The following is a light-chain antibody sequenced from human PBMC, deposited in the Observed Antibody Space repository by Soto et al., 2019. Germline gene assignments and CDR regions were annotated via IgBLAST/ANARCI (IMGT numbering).Light chain of an antibody. CDR3: HQRQRWPRT. J-gene: IGKJ1*01. CDR1: QTVGVR. Sequence: VLTQPATLSSSPGERATLSCRASQTVGVRLAWYQHKPGQAPRLIIYEASNRAAGIPARFSGSGSGTDFTLTITSLEPEDFAFYYCHQRQRWPRTFGQGTKVDIK. V-gene: IGKV3-11*01. CDR2: EAS.